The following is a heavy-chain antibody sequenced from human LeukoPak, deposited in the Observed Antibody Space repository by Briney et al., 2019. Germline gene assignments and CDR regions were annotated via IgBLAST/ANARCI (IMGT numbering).Heavy chain of an antibody. J-gene: IGHJ6*03. CDR2: INWNGGST. CDR3: ARLAVTGYYYYYYYMDV. V-gene: IGHV3-20*04. CDR1: GFTFDDYG. D-gene: IGHD2-21*02. Sequence: GGSLRLSCAASGFTFDDYGMSWVRQAPGKGPEWVSGINWNGGSTGYADSVKGRFTISRDNAKNSLYLQMNSLRAEDTALYYCARLAVTGYYYYYYYMDVWGKGTTVTVSS.